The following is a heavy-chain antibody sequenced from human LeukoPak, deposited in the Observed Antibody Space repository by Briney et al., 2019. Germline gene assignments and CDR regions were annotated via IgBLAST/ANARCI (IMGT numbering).Heavy chain of an antibody. CDR1: GGSFSGYY. Sequence: SETLSLTCAVYGGSFSGYYWSWIRQPPGKGLEWIGEINHSGSTNYNPSLKSRVTISVDTSKNQFYLKLSSVTAADTAVYYCARAPVISVAGFDYWGQGTLVTVSS. CDR3: ARAPVISVAGFDY. V-gene: IGHV4-34*01. J-gene: IGHJ4*02. D-gene: IGHD6-19*01. CDR2: INHSGST.